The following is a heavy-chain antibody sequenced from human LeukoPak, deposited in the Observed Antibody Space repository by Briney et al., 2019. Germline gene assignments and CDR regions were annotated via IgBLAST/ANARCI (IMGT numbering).Heavy chain of an antibody. V-gene: IGHV1-46*01. CDR1: GYTFTSYY. D-gene: IGHD3-22*01. CDR3: ARGPLDYYDSSGYSSNFDY. Sequence: GASVKVSCKASGYTFTSYYMHWVRQAPGQGLEWMGIISPSGGSTSYAQKFQGRVTMTRDMSTSTVYMELSSLRSEDTAVYYCARGPLDYYDSSGYSSNFDYWGQGTLVTVSS. CDR2: ISPSGGST. J-gene: IGHJ4*02.